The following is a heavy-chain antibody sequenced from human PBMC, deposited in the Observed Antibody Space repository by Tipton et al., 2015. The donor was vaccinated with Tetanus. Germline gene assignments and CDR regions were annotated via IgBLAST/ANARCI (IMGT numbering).Heavy chain of an antibody. Sequence: TLSLTCTVSGGSISGGDYVWNWIRQPPGKGLEWIGKITYSRATNYNSSLKSRVTISLDTSTSQFSLSLTSATAADTAVYYCARERIRLIGEVVFRFFDVWGRGTLVTVSS. CDR3: ARERIRLIGEVVFRFFDV. J-gene: IGHJ2*01. CDR2: ITYSRAT. D-gene: IGHD3-3*02. V-gene: IGHV4-30-4*02. CDR1: GGSISGGDYV.